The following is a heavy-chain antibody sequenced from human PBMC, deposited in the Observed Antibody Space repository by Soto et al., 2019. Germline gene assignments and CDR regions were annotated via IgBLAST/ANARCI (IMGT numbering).Heavy chain of an antibody. J-gene: IGHJ6*03. CDR2: IYYTGST. Sequence: PWESLALTCYVSGGSINNYYWGWVRQSPGKGLEWIAYIYYTGSTNYNPSLKSRLTVSVDTSKNQFSLTLSSVTAADTAVYYCAKYGVWGVNHHYKDVWGKGTTGTVSS. CDR3: AKYGVWGVNHHYKDV. V-gene: IGHV4-59*13. D-gene: IGHD3-10*01. CDR1: GGSINNYY.